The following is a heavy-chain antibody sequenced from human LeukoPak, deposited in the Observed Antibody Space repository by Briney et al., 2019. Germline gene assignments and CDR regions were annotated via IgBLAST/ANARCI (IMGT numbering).Heavy chain of an antibody. CDR1: GFTFSSHA. V-gene: IGHV3-23*01. D-gene: IGHD2-2*01. J-gene: IGHJ4*02. CDR3: AKGVPSCRTTSCYADY. Sequence: PGGSLRLSCAASGFTFSSHAMSWVRQAPGKGLEWVSAISGSGGSTYYADSVKGRFTISRDNSKNTLYLQMNSLRAEDTAVYYCAKGVPSCRTTSCYADYWGQGTLVTVSS. CDR2: ISGSGGST.